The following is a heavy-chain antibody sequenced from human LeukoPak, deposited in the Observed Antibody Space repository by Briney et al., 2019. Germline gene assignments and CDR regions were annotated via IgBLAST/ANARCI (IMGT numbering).Heavy chain of an antibody. CDR1: SGSFGNYY. CDR2: IYDSGTT. CDR3: ASICSGGSCYPRDYGMDV. J-gene: IGHJ6*02. D-gene: IGHD2-15*01. Sequence: SETLSLTCTVSSGSFGNYYRSWIRQPPGKGLEWIGYIYDSGTTNYNPSLKSRVTISVDTSKNQFSLKLSSVTAADTAVYYCASICSGGSCYPRDYGMDVWGQGTTVTVSS. V-gene: IGHV4-59*08.